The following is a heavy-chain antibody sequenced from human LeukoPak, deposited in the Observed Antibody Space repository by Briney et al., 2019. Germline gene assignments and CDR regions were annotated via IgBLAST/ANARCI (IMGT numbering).Heavy chain of an antibody. CDR3: ASFSGYSSG. D-gene: IGHD6-19*01. Sequence: PGGSLRLSCAASGFAFSSNWMHWVRQTPGKGLVWVSRINSGGSGTSYAASVEGRFTISRDNAKDTLYLQMNSLRAEDTAVYYCASFSGYSSGWGQGTLVTVSS. CDR2: INSGGSGT. J-gene: IGHJ4*02. V-gene: IGHV3-74*01. CDR1: GFAFSSNW.